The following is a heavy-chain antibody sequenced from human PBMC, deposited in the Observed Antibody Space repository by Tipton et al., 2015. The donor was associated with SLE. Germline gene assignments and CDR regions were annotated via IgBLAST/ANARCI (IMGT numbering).Heavy chain of an antibody. CDR3: ARHAGNWNDANYYYMDV. Sequence: TLSLTCAVSGYSISSGYYWGWIRQPPGKGLEWIGSIYYSGCTYYNPSLKSRVTISVDTSKNQFSLKLSSVTAADTAVYYCARHAGNWNDANYYYMDVWGKGTTVTVSS. CDR1: GYSISSGYY. CDR2: IYYSGCT. V-gene: IGHV4-38-2*01. D-gene: IGHD1-1*01. J-gene: IGHJ6*03.